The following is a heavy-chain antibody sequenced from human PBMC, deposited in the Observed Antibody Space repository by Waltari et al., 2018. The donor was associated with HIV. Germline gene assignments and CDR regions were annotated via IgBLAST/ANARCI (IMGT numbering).Heavy chain of an antibody. CDR2: SRSFGDTT. CDR1: GFIFSNYA. CDR3: AKESMGAIDVEDYFDF. V-gene: IGHV3-23*01. D-gene: IGHD1-26*01. J-gene: IGHJ4*02. Sequence: EVQLLESGGGLVQPGGSLRLSCATSGFIFSNYAMSWVRQAPGKGMECVSTSRSFGDTTYYADSGKGRFTTTRANSKDTLYLQMNILRAEDTAVYYCAKESMGAIDVEDYFDFWGQGTLVTVSS.